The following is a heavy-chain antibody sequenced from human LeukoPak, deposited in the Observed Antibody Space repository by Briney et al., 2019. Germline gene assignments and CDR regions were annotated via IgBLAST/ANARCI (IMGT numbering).Heavy chain of an antibody. D-gene: IGHD2-8*01. J-gene: IGHJ4*02. CDR3: AKEGGDIVIMAYAMSLTPDY. CDR1: GFTFSSYG. Sequence: PGGSLRLSCAASGFTFSSYGMHWVRQAPGKGLEWVAVISYDGSNKYYADSVKGRFTISRDNSKNTLYLQMNSLRAEDTAVYYCAKEGGDIVIMAYAMSLTPDYWGQGTLVTVSS. V-gene: IGHV3-30*18. CDR2: ISYDGSNK.